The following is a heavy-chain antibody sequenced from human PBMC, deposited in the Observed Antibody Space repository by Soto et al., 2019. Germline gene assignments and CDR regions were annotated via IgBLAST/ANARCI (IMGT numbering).Heavy chain of an antibody. CDR2: LYHIGST. V-gene: IGHV4-38-2*01. CDR1: CYSISSGNY. J-gene: IGHJ6*02. CDR3: RSSTSCYDESCVDV. D-gene: IGHD2-2*01. Sequence: SETLSLTCAFSCYSISSGNYWAWIRQPPGRGLEWIGSLYHIGSTHYNTSLKSRVTISVDTSKNHFSLELSSVTAADTAIYYCRSSTSCYDESCVDVWGQGTMVTVSS.